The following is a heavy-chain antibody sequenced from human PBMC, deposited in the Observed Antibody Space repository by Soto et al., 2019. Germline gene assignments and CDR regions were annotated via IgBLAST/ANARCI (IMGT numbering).Heavy chain of an antibody. CDR1: GGSISTNDW. CDR3: ATRDCTNTVCHFP. Sequence: QVQLQESGPGLVKPSETLSLTCAVSGGSISTNDWWTWVRQPPGKGLEWIGDIHHTGSTTNYSPSLQSRVTVSIDKSENQFSLRLTSVTAADTAVYYCATRDCTNTVCHFPWGQGTLVTVSS. D-gene: IGHD2-8*01. J-gene: IGHJ5*02. CDR2: IHHTGSTT. V-gene: IGHV4-4*02.